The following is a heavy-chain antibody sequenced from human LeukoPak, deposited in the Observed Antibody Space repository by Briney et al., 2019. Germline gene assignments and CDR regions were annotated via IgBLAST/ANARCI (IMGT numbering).Heavy chain of an antibody. Sequence: ETLSLTCTVSGGSISSYYWSWIRQPPGKALEWLAHIFSNDEKSYSTSLKSRLTISKDTSKNQVVLIMTNLDPVDTATYYCAHRPIESGSGLYFDYWGQGTLVTVSS. V-gene: IGHV2-26*01. D-gene: IGHD2-15*01. CDR3: AHRPIESGSGLYFDY. CDR2: IFSNDEK. CDR1: GGSISSYYW. J-gene: IGHJ4*02.